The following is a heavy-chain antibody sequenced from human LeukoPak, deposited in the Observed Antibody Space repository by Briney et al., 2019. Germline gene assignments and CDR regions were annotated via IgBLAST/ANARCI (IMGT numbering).Heavy chain of an antibody. Sequence: GGSLRLSCAASGFTFSSYWMSWVRQAPGKGLEWVSYISSSSSTIYYADSVKGRFTISRDNAKNSLYLQMNSLRAEDTAVYYCARSVRSSGYSYGPKAFDIWGQGTMVTVSS. V-gene: IGHV3-48*04. J-gene: IGHJ3*02. CDR3: ARSVRSSGYSYGPKAFDI. D-gene: IGHD5-18*01. CDR2: ISSSSSTI. CDR1: GFTFSSYW.